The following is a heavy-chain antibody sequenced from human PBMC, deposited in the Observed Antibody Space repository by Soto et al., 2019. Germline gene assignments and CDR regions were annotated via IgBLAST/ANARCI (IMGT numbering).Heavy chain of an antibody. J-gene: IGHJ4*02. D-gene: IGHD3-22*01. V-gene: IGHV3-73*01. Sequence: EVQLVESGGGLVQPGVSLKLSCAASGFTFSGSAMHWVRQASGKGLEWVGRIRSKGDNYATSYAASVKGRFTISRDDSKNTAYLQMDSLKTDDTDVYYCTERGKYDNRVFDYWSQGTLVTVSS. CDR2: IRSKGDNYAT. CDR1: GFTFSGSA. CDR3: TERGKYDNRVFDY.